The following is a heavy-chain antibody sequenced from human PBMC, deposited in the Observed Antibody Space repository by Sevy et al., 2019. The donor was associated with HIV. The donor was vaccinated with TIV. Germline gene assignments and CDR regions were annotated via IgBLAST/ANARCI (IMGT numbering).Heavy chain of an antibody. CDR3: TRSKADQSIFDY. Sequence: GGSLRLSCTASGFTFGDYCMSWVRQAPGKGLEWVAFLKSDVYGGTVDHAASVRGRFVISRDDSKTIAYLQMNDLKTEDTGVYYCTRSKADQSIFDYWGQGALVTVSS. CDR1: GFTFGDYC. D-gene: IGHD6-13*01. J-gene: IGHJ4*02. V-gene: IGHV3-49*04. CDR2: LKSDVYGGTV.